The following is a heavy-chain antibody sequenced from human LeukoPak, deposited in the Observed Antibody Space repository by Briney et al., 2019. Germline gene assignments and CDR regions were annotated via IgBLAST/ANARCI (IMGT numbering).Heavy chain of an antibody. V-gene: IGHV4-59*01. J-gene: IGHJ4*02. CDR1: GGSISSYY. Sequence: SETLSLTCTVSGGSISSYYWSWIRQPPGKGLEWIGYIYYSGSTNYNPSLKSRVTISVDTSKNQFSLRLSSVTAADTAVYYCTRRGPGSPFDYWGQGILVTVSS. D-gene: IGHD3-10*01. CDR3: TRRGPGSPFDY. CDR2: IYYSGST.